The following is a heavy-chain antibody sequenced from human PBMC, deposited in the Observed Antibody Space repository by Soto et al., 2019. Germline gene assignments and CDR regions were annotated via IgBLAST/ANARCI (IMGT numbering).Heavy chain of an antibody. D-gene: IGHD3-10*01. J-gene: IGHJ4*02. CDR3: AKFHGSGSYYNFPDY. Sequence: PGGSLRLSCAASGFTFSTYAMSWVRQAPGKGLEWVSTISDSGGSTYYAASVKGRFTISRDSSTNTLYLLMNSLSAEDTALYYCAKFHGSGSYYNFPDYWGQGTLVTVSS. CDR1: GFTFSTYA. CDR2: ISDSGGST. V-gene: IGHV3-23*01.